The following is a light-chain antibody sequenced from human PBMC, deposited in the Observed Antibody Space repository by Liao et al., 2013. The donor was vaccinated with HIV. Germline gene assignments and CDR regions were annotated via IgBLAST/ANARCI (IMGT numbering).Light chain of an antibody. CDR2: KDT. CDR3: QVADSSSGTCPV. CDR1: ALGRHY. J-gene: IGLJ3*02. Sequence: SYELTQPPSVSVSPGQTARISCSGDALGRHYGFWYQQRPGQAPVLLIFKDTQRPSGIPERFSGSSSGTTVTLTISGVQAEDEADYYCQVADSSSGTCPVFGGGTKLTVL. V-gene: IGLV3-25*03.